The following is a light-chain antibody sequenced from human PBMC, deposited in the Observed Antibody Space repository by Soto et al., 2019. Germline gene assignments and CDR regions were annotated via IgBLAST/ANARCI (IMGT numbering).Light chain of an antibody. Sequence: DLKMTQSPSTLSASVGDRVTITCRASQSINIWLAWYQQKPGRAPKLLIHKASTLESGVPSRFSGSGSGTEFTLTISSLQPDDFATYYCQQYNVYWTFGQGTKVDVK. J-gene: IGKJ1*01. CDR1: QSINIW. V-gene: IGKV1-5*03. CDR3: QQYNVYWT. CDR2: KAS.